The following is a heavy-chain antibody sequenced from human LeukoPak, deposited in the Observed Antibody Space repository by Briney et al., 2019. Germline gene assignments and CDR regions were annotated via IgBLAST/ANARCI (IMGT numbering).Heavy chain of an antibody. CDR3: ARDRSPTYSSGWYQDAFDI. CDR1: GYTFTGYY. CDR2: INPNSGGT. D-gene: IGHD6-19*01. J-gene: IGHJ3*02. V-gene: IGHV1-2*04. Sequence: ASVKVSCKASGYTFTGYYMHWVRQAPGQGLEWMGWINPNSGGTNYVQKFQGWVTMTRDTSISTAYMELSRLRSDDTAVYYCARDRSPTYSSGWYQDAFDIWGQGTMVTVSS.